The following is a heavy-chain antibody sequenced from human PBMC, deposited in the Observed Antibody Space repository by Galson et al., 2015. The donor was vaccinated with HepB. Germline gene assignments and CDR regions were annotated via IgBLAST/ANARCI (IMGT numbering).Heavy chain of an antibody. J-gene: IGHJ4*02. Sequence: SLRLSCAASRFTFSSYDMSWVRQAPGKGLEWVSTISNRGGSTYYADSVKGRFTISRDNSKNTLYLQLNSLRAEDTAIYYCAKDVTAVFIGHFDYWGQGTLVTVSS. D-gene: IGHD4-17*01. CDR2: ISNRGGST. CDR3: AKDVTAVFIGHFDY. V-gene: IGHV3-23*01. CDR1: RFTFSSYD.